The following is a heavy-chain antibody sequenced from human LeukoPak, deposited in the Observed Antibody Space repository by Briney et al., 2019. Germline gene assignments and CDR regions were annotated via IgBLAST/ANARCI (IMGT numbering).Heavy chain of an antibody. CDR2: INLDGTSA. CDR3: ASGFLSGRGVVGY. Sequence: GGSLRLSCAASGFTFSNYWMHWVRQAPGQGLVWVSRINLDGTSATSADSVKGRFTISRYNAKNTLYLQMNSLSAEDTAVYYCASGFLSGRGVVGYWGQGTLVTVSS. V-gene: IGHV3-74*01. CDR1: GFTFSNYW. D-gene: IGHD3-10*01. J-gene: IGHJ4*02.